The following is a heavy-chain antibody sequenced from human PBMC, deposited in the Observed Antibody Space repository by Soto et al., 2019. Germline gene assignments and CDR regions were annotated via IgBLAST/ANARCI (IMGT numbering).Heavy chain of an antibody. J-gene: IGHJ1*01. D-gene: IGHD6-19*01. Sequence: EVQLVESGGGLVQPGGSLRLSCAASGFTFSSYSMNWVRQAPGKGLEWVSYISSSSSTIYYADSVKGRFTISRDNAKNSLYLQMNSLRAEDTAVYYCARWEAHSSGWYYSHWGQGTLVTVSS. V-gene: IGHV3-48*01. CDR1: GFTFSSYS. CDR2: ISSSSSTI. CDR3: ARWEAHSSGWYYSH.